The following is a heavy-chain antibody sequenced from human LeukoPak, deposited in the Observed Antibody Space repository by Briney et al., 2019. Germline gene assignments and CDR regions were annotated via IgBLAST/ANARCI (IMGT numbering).Heavy chain of an antibody. D-gene: IGHD1-26*01. Sequence: ASVKVSCKASGYTFTSYGISWVRQAPGQGLEWMGWISAYNGNTNYAQKLQGRVTMTTDPSTSTAYMELRSLRSDDTAVYYCASRGSISGRYDFDYWGQGTLVTVSS. J-gene: IGHJ4*02. CDR1: GYTFTSYG. V-gene: IGHV1-18*01. CDR3: ASRGSISGRYDFDY. CDR2: ISAYNGNT.